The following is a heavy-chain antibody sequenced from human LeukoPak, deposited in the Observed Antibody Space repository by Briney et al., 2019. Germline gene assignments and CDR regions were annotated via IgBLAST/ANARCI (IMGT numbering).Heavy chain of an antibody. Sequence: SETLSLTCAVYGGSFSGYYWSWIRQPPGKGLEWIGEINHSGSTNYNPSLKSRVTISVDTSKNQFSLKLSSVTAADTAVYYCARGRGRYFDWSGENYFDYWGQGTLVTVSS. CDR1: GGSFSGYY. CDR3: ARGRGRYFDWSGENYFDY. J-gene: IGHJ4*02. D-gene: IGHD3-9*01. V-gene: IGHV4-34*01. CDR2: INHSGST.